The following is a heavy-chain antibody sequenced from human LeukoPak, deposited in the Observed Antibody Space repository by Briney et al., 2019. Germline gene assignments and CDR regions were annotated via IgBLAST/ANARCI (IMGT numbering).Heavy chain of an antibody. D-gene: IGHD6-19*01. Sequence: GGSLRLSCAASGFTFSSYGMHWVRQAPGKGLEWVAVIWYDGSNKYYADSVKGRFTISRDNAKNTLYLQMNSLRAEDTAVYYCAREFRYSSGWYGDGRYYFDYWGQGTLVTVSS. CDR2: IWYDGSNK. J-gene: IGHJ4*02. CDR1: GFTFSSYG. V-gene: IGHV3-33*01. CDR3: AREFRYSSGWYGDGRYYFDY.